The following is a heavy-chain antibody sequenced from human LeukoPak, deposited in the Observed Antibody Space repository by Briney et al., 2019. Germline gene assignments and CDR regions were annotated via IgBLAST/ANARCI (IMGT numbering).Heavy chain of an antibody. CDR3: VTYGLMTLFRGIRYFDH. V-gene: IGHV3-15*06. J-gene: IGHJ4*02. CDR2: VKSKYDGVTI. Sequence: GGSLRLSCVASGLTFPNAWMSWVRQAPGKGLEWVGRVKSKYDGVTIQYAAPVKGRFTISRDDSKNTLYLQMNSLKNEDTAVYFCVTYGLMTLFRGIRYFDHWGQGTLVTVSS. D-gene: IGHD4-17*01. CDR1: GLTFPNAW.